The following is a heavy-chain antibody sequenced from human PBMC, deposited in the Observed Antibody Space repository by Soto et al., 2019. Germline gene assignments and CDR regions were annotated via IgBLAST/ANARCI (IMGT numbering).Heavy chain of an antibody. Sequence: SETLSLTCTVSGGSISSYYWSWIRQPPGKGLEWIGYIYYSGSTNYNPSLKSRVTISVDTSKNQFSLKLSSVTAADTAVYYCARVPYYDFWSGYYTVMGWFDPWGQGTLVTVSS. CDR2: IYYSGST. CDR1: GGSISSYY. V-gene: IGHV4-59*01. J-gene: IGHJ5*02. D-gene: IGHD3-3*01. CDR3: ARVPYYDFWSGYYTVMGWFDP.